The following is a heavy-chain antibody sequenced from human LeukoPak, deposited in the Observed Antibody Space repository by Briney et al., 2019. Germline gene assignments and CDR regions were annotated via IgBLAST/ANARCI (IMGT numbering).Heavy chain of an antibody. J-gene: IGHJ3*02. V-gene: IGHV3-7*01. CDR3: AREGISSWYRDAFDI. CDR2: IKQDGSEK. CDR1: GFTFSSYW. Sequence: PGGSLRLSCAASGFTFSSYWMSWVRQAPGKGLEWVANIKQDGSEKYYVDSVKGRFTISRDNAKNSLYLQMNSLRAEDTAVYYCAREGISSWYRDAFDIWGQGTMVTVSS. D-gene: IGHD6-13*01.